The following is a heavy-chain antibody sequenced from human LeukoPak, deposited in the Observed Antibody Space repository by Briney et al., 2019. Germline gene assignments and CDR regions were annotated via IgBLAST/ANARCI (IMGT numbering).Heavy chain of an antibody. V-gene: IGHV1-46*01. CDR3: ARESGFYGSGSRY. Sequence: ASVKVSCKASGYSFTSHYMHWVRQAPGQGLEWMGIINPSGGSTSYAQKFQGRVTMTRDTSTSTVYMELSSLRSEDTAVYYCARESGFYGSGSRYWGQGTLVTVSS. J-gene: IGHJ4*02. CDR2: INPSGGST. CDR1: GYSFTSHY. D-gene: IGHD3-10*01.